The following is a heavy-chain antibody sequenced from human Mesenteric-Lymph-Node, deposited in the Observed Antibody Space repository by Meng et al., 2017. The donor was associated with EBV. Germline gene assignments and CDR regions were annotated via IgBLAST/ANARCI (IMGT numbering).Heavy chain of an antibody. CDR2: VYYSGST. J-gene: IGHJ4*02. D-gene: IGHD4-17*01. CDR3: ARDPYGATDF. Sequence: QGQLQESGPGLVKPSQTLSLTCAVSGGSVSSVSYYWNWIRQPPGKGLEWIGYVYYSGSTKYNPSLKSRVTISVDTSKNQFSLKLTSVTAADTAVYYCARDPYGATDFWGQGTLVTVSS. V-gene: IGHV4-61*01. CDR1: GGSVSSVSYY.